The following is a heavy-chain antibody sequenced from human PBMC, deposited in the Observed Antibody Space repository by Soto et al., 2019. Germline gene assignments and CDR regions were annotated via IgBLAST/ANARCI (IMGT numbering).Heavy chain of an antibody. CDR2: ISTYNGDT. J-gene: IGHJ6*02. Sequence: ASVNVSCKAAGYTFTISGISWVRQAPGQGLEWMGWISTYNGDTNYAQTFQGRVTMTTDTSTSTVHMEVRSLRSDDTAVYYCAREGVAPYYYYGMDVWGQGTPRTVSS. V-gene: IGHV1-18*01. CDR3: AREGVAPYYYYGMDV. CDR1: GYTFTISG. D-gene: IGHD5-12*01.